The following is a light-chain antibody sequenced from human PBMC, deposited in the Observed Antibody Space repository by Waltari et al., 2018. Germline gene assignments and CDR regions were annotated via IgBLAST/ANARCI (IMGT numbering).Light chain of an antibody. J-gene: IGLJ2*01. CDR2: DGY. CDR1: GSNIGNNF. CDR3: GTWDTTLNAGV. Sequence: QSVLTQPPSVSAAPGQKVTISCSGSGSNIGNNFVSWYQQFPGTAPKLLIYDGYSRPSGFPDRFSGSKSGTSAALAITGLQTGDEADYYCGTWDTTLNAGVFGGGTKLTVL. V-gene: IGLV1-51*01.